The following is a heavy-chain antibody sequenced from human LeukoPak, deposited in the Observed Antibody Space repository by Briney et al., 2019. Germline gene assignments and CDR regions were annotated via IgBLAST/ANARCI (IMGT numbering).Heavy chain of an antibody. J-gene: IGHJ4*02. V-gene: IGHV3-30*03. Sequence: GGSLRLSCAASGFTFSSYGMHWVRQAPGKGLEWVAVISYDGSNKYYADSVKGRFTISRDNSKNTLYLQMNSLRSEDTAVYYCARSTRPSRLLWFGELSPIDYWGQGTLVTVSS. CDR3: ARSTRPSRLLWFGELSPIDY. CDR2: ISYDGSNK. CDR1: GFTFSSYG. D-gene: IGHD3-10*01.